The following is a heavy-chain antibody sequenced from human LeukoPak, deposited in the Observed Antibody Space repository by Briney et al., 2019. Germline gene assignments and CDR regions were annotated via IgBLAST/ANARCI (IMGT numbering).Heavy chain of an antibody. J-gene: IGHJ4*02. CDR2: IYTGGST. D-gene: IGHD3-16*01. CDR1: GFTFSSYA. V-gene: IGHV3-53*01. CDR3: ARVWGSSFDY. Sequence: GGSLRLSCAASGFTFSSYAMNWVRQAPGKGLEWVSVIYTGGSTFYADSVKGRFTISRDNSKNTLYLQMNSLRAEDTAVYYCARVWGSSFDYWGQGTLVTVS.